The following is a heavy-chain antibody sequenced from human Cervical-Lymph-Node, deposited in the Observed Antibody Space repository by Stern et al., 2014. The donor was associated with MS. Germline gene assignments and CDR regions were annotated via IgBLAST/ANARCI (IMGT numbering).Heavy chain of an antibody. V-gene: IGHV1-69*01. Sequence: MQLVESGAEVRKSGSSVNVSCKTSGGIFNNHGFSWVRQAPGQGLEWMGAIIPSIGRTVYAQKFQGRVTITADESTTTVYMALMNLTYDDTAIYYCAKDDVEEVRGAAFDYWFDPWGQGTRVTVSS. CDR1: GGIFNNHG. J-gene: IGHJ5*02. CDR2: IIPSIGRT. D-gene: IGHD1-26*01. CDR3: AKDDVEEVRGAAFDYWFDP.